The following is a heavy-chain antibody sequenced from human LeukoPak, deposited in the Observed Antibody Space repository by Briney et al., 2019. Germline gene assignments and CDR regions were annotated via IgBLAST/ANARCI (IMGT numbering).Heavy chain of an antibody. J-gene: IGHJ4*02. Sequence: GGSLRLSCAASGFTFSSYGMHWVRQAPGRGLEWVAVISYDGSNKYYADSVKGRFTISRDNAKNSLYLQMNSLRAEDTAVYYCARGTGTTPLEYWGQGTLVTVSS. V-gene: IGHV3-30*03. CDR1: GFTFSSYG. CDR3: ARGTGTTPLEY. D-gene: IGHD1-1*01. CDR2: ISYDGSNK.